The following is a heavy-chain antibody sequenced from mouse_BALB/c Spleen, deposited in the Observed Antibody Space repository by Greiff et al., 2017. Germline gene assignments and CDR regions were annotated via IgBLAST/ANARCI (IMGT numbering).Heavy chain of an antibody. Sequence: ESGPGLVKPSQSLSLTCSVTGYSITSGYYWNWIRQFPGNKLEWMGYISYDGSNNYNPSLKNRISITRDTSKNQFFLKLNSVTTEDTATYYCAAYYYGPAWFAYWGQGTLVTVSA. D-gene: IGHD1-1*01. J-gene: IGHJ3*01. CDR3: AAYYYGPAWFAY. CDR2: ISYDGSN. CDR1: GYSITSGYY. V-gene: IGHV3-6*02.